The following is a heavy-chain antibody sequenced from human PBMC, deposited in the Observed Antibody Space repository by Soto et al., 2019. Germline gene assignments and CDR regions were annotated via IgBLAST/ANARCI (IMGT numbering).Heavy chain of an antibody. CDR1: GDYIRSGSFF. CDR3: AREVDVFTGRYFDF. V-gene: IGHV4-31*03. D-gene: IGHD3-9*01. J-gene: IGHJ4*02. Sequence: PLSLTCTVSGDYIRSGSFFWSWIRQHPGKGLEWIGYIYYSGSTYYNPSLKSRVAISVDTSQNHFSLKLRSLTAADTAVYYCAREVDVFTGRYFDFWGQGMLVTVSS. CDR2: IYYSGST.